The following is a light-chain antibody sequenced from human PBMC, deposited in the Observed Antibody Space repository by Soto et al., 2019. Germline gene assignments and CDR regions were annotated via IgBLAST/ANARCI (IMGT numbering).Light chain of an antibody. CDR2: AAS. CDR1: QGISSY. V-gene: IGKV1-8*01. Sequence: IRLIQFVSLFSATTRDIVTITCRASQGISSYLAWYQQKPGKAPRLLIYAASTLQSGVPSRFSGSGSGTDFTLTISCLQSEDFATYDCQQYYSYPNTFGQGTRLEIK. CDR3: QQYYSYPNT. J-gene: IGKJ5*01.